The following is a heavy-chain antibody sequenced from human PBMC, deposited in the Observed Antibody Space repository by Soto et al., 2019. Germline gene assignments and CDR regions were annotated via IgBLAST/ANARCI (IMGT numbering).Heavy chain of an antibody. V-gene: IGHV4-4*02. D-gene: IGHD3-3*01. CDR1: GDSFSNTNW. CDR2: IYHSGST. Sequence: TLSLTCAVSGDSFSNTNWWSWVRQPPGKGLEWIGEIYHSGSTNYNPSLRSRVTISLDKSKNQFSLNLTSVTAADTAFYYCAKRSLRRLRFVETHWGQGTLVTVSS. CDR3: AKRSLRRLRFVETH. J-gene: IGHJ4*02.